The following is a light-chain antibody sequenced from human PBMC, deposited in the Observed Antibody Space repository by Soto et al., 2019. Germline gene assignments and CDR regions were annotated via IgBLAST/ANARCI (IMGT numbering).Light chain of an antibody. CDR3: CSYAGSYTYV. CDR1: SSNVGSYNL. CDR2: EVS. J-gene: IGLJ1*01. V-gene: IGLV2-23*02. Sequence: LTQPASVSGSPGQSITISCTGTSSNVGSYNLVSWYQQHPGKAPKLMIYEVSKRPSGVSNRFSGSKSGNTASLTISGRQAEDEADYHCCSYAGSYTYVFGPGTKGTVL.